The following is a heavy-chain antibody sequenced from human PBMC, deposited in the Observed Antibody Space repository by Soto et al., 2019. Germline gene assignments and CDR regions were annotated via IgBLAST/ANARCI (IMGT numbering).Heavy chain of an antibody. V-gene: IGHV4-61*01. CDR1: GGSVSSGSYY. Sequence: QVQLQESGPGLVKPSETLSLTCTVSGGSVSSGSYYWRWIRQHPRKGLEWMGYIYYSGSTNYNPALKRRVTTSVDTSKNQFSLKLSSVNAEDTAVSYCARDMKQHRHYYYYGMDVWGQGTTVTASS. CDR2: IYYSGST. J-gene: IGHJ6*02. D-gene: IGHD6-13*01. CDR3: ARDMKQHRHYYYYGMDV.